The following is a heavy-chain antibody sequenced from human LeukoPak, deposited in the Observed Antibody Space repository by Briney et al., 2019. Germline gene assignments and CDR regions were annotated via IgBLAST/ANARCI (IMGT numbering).Heavy chain of an antibody. Sequence: GGSLRLSCAASGFTVSSNYMSWVRQAPGKGLEWVSVIYSGGSTYYADSVKGRFTISRDNSKNTLYLQMNSLRAEDTAVYYCAGDYVWGSYRLYYFDYWGQGTLVTVSS. CDR2: IYSGGST. J-gene: IGHJ4*02. CDR1: GFTVSSNY. D-gene: IGHD3-16*02. V-gene: IGHV3-66*01. CDR3: AGDYVWGSYRLYYFDY.